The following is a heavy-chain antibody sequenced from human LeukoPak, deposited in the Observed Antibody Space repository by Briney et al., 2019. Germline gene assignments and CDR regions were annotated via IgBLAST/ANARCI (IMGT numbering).Heavy chain of an antibody. J-gene: IGHJ4*02. CDR2: ISYDGSNK. V-gene: IGHV3-30-3*01. CDR1: GFTFSSYA. Sequence: GGSLRLSCAASGFTFSSYAMHWVRQAPGKGLEWAAVISYDGSNKYYADSVKGRFTISRDNSKNTLYLQMNSLRAEDTAVYYCARSGVPARHSSGYYTPTYLDYWGQGTLVTVSP. D-gene: IGHD3-22*01. CDR3: ARSGVPARHSSGYYTPTYLDY.